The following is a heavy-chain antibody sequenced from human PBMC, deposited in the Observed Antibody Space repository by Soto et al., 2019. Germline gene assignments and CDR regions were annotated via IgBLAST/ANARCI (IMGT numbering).Heavy chain of an antibody. CDR3: AKVYGSGSRPYYYGMDV. Sequence: VGSLRLSCAASGFSFSTYAMTWVRQAPGKGLEWVSVVSGSGDTSYYAESVKDRFTISRDNSKNTLYLEMNSLRGDDTAVYYCAKVYGSGSRPYYYGMDVWGQGTTVTLSS. D-gene: IGHD2-15*01. CDR1: GFSFSTYA. V-gene: IGHV3-23*01. CDR2: VSGSGDTS. J-gene: IGHJ6*02.